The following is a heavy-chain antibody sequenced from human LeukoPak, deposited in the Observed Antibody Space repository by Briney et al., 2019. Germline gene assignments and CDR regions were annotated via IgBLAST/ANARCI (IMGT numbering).Heavy chain of an antibody. CDR2: ITISSTTI. V-gene: IGHV3-48*01. CDR3: ARETPDSSSWTVFDY. J-gene: IGHJ4*02. Sequence: GGSLRLSCAASGFTFNSNAMSWVRQAPGKGLEWVSYITISSTTIYYADSVKGRFSISRDSAKNSLYLQMNSLRVEDTAVYYCARETPDSSSWTVFDYWGQGTLVTVSP. CDR1: GFTFNSNA. D-gene: IGHD6-13*01.